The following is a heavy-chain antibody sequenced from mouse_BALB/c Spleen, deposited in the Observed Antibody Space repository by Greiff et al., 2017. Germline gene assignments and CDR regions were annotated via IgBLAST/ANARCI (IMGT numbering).Heavy chain of an antibody. J-gene: IGHJ2*01. V-gene: IGHV5-9*03. D-gene: IGHD2-4*01. CDR3: ARSFYDYEFDY. Sequence: EVKLQESGGGLVKPGGSLKLSCAASGFTFSSYTMSWVRQTPEKRLEWVATISSGGGNTYYPDSVKGRFTISRDNAKNNLYLQMSSLRSEDTALYYCARSFYDYEFDYWGQGTTLTVSS. CDR2: ISSGGGNT. CDR1: GFTFSSYT.